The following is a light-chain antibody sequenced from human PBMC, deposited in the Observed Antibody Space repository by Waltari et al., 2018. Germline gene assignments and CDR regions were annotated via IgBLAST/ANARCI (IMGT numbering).Light chain of an antibody. Sequence: IQFTQSPSSLSASVGDRVTITCRASQGRTTHFAWYQQKPGKAPNLLISAASTLQSGVPARVSGSGSGTDFTLTISSLQPEDFATYYCQHLHGYPITFGGGTKVEIK. CDR3: QHLHGYPIT. CDR1: QGRTTH. J-gene: IGKJ4*01. CDR2: AAS. V-gene: IGKV1-9*01.